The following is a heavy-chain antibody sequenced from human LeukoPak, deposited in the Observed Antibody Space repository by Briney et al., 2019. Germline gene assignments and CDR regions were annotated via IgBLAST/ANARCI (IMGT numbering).Heavy chain of an antibody. CDR3: AGESGSYGYYGMDV. J-gene: IGHJ6*02. V-gene: IGHV1-3*01. D-gene: IGHD1-26*01. CDR1: GYTFTSYA. Sequence: ASVKVSCKASGYTFTSYAMHWVRQAPGQRLEWMGWINAGNGNTKYSQKFQGRVTITRDTSASTAYMELSSLRSEDTAVYYCAGESGSYGYYGMDVWGQGTTVTVSS. CDR2: INAGNGNT.